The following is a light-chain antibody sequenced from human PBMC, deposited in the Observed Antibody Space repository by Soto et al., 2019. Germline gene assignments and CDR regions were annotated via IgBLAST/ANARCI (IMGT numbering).Light chain of an antibody. J-gene: IGKJ4*01. CDR2: GAS. V-gene: IGKV3D-20*02. Sequence: EKVMTQSPATLSVSPGERATLSCRASQSVSSSYLARYQQKPGQAPRLLIYGASSRATGIPDRFSGSGSGTDFTLTISRLEPEDFGVYYCQQRSDWPPSLTFGGGTKVDIK. CDR3: QQRSDWPPSLT. CDR1: QSVSSSY.